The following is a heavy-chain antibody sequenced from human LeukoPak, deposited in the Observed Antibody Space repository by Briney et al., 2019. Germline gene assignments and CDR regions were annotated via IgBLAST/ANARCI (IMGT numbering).Heavy chain of an antibody. CDR3: ARDQYDTWSRRGNFDS. Sequence: GGSLRLSCAASGFTFSSYGMHWVRQAPGKGLEWVAVIWYDGRNKHYADSVKGRFTISRDNSKNTLYLQMNSLRVEDTAVFYCARDQYDTWSRRGNFDSWGQGTLVIVSS. D-gene: IGHD3-3*01. CDR2: IWYDGRNK. V-gene: IGHV3-33*01. CDR1: GFTFSSYG. J-gene: IGHJ4*02.